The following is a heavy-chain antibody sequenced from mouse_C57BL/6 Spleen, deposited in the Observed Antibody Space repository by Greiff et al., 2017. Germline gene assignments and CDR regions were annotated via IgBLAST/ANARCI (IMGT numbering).Heavy chain of an antibody. J-gene: IGHJ3*01. V-gene: IGHV10-1*01. CDR3: VRDYYGSSPFAY. CDR2: IRSKSNNYAT. CDR1: GFSFNTYA. Sequence: DVKLVESGGGLVQPKGSLKLSCAASGFSFNTYAMNWVRQAPGKGLEWVARIRSKSNNYATYYADSVKDRFTISRDDSESMLYLQMNNLKTEDTAMYYCVRDYYGSSPFAYWGQGTLVTVSA. D-gene: IGHD1-1*01.